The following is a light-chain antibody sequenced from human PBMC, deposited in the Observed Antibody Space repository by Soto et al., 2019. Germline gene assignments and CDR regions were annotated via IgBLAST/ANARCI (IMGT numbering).Light chain of an antibody. Sequence: QSVLTQPASVSGSPGQSITISCTGTSSDVGGYNYVSWYQQHPGKAPKLMIYDVSNRPSGVSNRFSGSKSGNTASLTIFGLQAEDEADYYCSSYTSSSGYVFGTGTRSPS. CDR2: DVS. CDR1: SSDVGGYNY. V-gene: IGLV2-14*01. CDR3: SSYTSSSGYV. J-gene: IGLJ1*01.